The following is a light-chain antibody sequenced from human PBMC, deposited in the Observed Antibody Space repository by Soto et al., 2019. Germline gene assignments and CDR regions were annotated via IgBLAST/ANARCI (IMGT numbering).Light chain of an antibody. CDR1: SSNVGSKS. J-gene: IGLJ3*02. Sequence: VLTQPPSASGTPGQGVTISCSGRSSNVGSKSVNWYRQVPGTAPKLLVDSNNKRPSGVPDRVSGSKSGTSASLVISGLQSEDEADYYCAAWDESLNGVVFGGGTKLTVL. CDR3: AAWDESLNGVV. CDR2: SNN. V-gene: IGLV1-44*01.